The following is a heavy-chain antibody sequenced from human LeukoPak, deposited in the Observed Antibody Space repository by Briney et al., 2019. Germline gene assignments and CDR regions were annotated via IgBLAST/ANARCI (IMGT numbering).Heavy chain of an antibody. J-gene: IGHJ4*02. CDR3: AKGDVVTAIFPLDY. Sequence: GGSLRLSCAASGFTFSSYAMNWVRQAPGKGLEWVSGISGSGGTTYYADSVQGRFTISRDNSKKTLFLQTSSLRAEDTAVYYCAKGDVVTAIFPLDYWGQGTLVIVSS. CDR1: GFTFSSYA. V-gene: IGHV3-23*01. D-gene: IGHD5-12*01. CDR2: ISGSGGTT.